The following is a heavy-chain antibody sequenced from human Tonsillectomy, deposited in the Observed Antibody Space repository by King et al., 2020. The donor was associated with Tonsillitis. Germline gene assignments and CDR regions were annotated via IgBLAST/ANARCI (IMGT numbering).Heavy chain of an antibody. V-gene: IGHV4-39*01. D-gene: IGHD5-12*01. CDR3: ARLYSGYDVFDS. CDR2: IYYSGST. CDR1: GGSISRNTYY. Sequence: QLQESGPGLVKPSETLSLTCTGSGGSISRNTYYWGWIRQPPGKGLEWIGSIYYSGSTHYNPSLKRRVTIAVHPSQKQFSLKVSSVTAADTAVYYCARLYSGYDVFDSWGQGTLVTVSS. J-gene: IGHJ4*02.